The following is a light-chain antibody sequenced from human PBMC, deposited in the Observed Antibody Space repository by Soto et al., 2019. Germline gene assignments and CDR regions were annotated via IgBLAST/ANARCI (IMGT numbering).Light chain of an antibody. CDR3: QQRSNWPWT. V-gene: IGKV3-11*01. J-gene: IGKJ1*01. Sequence: IVLTQSPATLSLSPGERATLSCRASQSVSSYLAWYQHKPGQAPRLLIYDASNRATGIPARFSGSGSGTDFTLTISSLEPEDFAVYYCQQRSNWPWTFGQGTKVDVK. CDR1: QSVSSY. CDR2: DAS.